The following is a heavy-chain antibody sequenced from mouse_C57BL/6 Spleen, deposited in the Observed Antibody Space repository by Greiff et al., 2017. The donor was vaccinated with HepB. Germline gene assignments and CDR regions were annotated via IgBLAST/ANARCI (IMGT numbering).Heavy chain of an antibody. Sequence: VKLQESGAELVRPGASVTLSCKASGYTFTDYEMHWVKQTPVHGLEWIGAIDPETGGTAYNQKFKGKAILTADKSSSTTYMELRRLTSEDSAVYYCTRTGYYGSGYDWFAYWGQGTLVTVCA. V-gene: IGHV1-15*01. J-gene: IGHJ3*01. CDR3: TRTGYYGSGYDWFAY. CDR1: GYTFTDYE. CDR2: IDPETGGT. D-gene: IGHD1-1*01.